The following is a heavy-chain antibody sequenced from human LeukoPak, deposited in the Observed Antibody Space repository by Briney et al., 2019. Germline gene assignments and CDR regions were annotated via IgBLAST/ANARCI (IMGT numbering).Heavy chain of an antibody. CDR1: GFTFSGSA. J-gene: IGHJ4*02. CDR3: SSAALGGLQNFDY. V-gene: IGHV3-73*01. D-gene: IGHD6-25*01. Sequence: GGSLRLSCAASGFTFSGSAMHWVRQASGKGLEWVGRIRSKANSYATAYAASVKGRFTISRDDSKNTAYLQMNSLKTEDTAVYYCSSAALGGLQNFDYWGQGTLVTVSS. CDR2: IRSKANSYAT.